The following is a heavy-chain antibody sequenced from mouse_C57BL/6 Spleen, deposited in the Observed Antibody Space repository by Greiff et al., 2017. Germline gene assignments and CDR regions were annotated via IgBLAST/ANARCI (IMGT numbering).Heavy chain of an antibody. Sequence: QVQLQQSGAELVRPGTSVKVSCKASGYAFTNYLIEWVKQRPGQGLEWIGVINPGSGGTNYNEKFKGKATLTADKSSSTAYMQLSSLTSEDSAVYYCARDSSGYFDDWGQGTTLTVSS. J-gene: IGHJ2*01. CDR3: ARDSSGYFDD. CDR2: INPGSGGT. V-gene: IGHV1-54*01. CDR1: GYAFTNYL. D-gene: IGHD3-2*02.